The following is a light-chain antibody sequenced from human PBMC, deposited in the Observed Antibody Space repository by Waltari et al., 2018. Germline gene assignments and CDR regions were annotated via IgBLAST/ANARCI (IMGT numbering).Light chain of an antibody. V-gene: IGLV5-45*02. CDR2: YKSDSDK. Sequence: QAVLTQPSSLSESPGASTSLTCTLRSGINVGTYRIYWYQQKPGSPPQYLLRYKSDSDKQQGFGVPSHFSGSKDASANAGILLISGLQSEDEADYYCMIWHSSAVVFGGGTKLTVL. CDR3: MIWHSSAVV. CDR1: SGINVGTYR. J-gene: IGLJ2*01.